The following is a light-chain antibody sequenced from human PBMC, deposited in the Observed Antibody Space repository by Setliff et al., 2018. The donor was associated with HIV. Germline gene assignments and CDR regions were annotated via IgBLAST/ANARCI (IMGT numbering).Light chain of an antibody. V-gene: IGLV2-14*03. J-gene: IGLJ1*01. CDR3: CSYTSISTYV. Sequence: SALTPPASVSGSPGQSITISCTGTSSDVGRYNYVSWYQQHPGKTPKLIIYDVSKWPSGVSNRFSASKSGNTASLTISGLQAEDEADYYCCSYTSISTYVFGTGTKV. CDR2: DVS. CDR1: SSDVGRYNY.